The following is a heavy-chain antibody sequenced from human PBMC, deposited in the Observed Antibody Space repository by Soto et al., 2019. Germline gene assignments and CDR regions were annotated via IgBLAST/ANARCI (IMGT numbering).Heavy chain of an antibody. CDR1: GYTFTGYY. J-gene: IGHJ4*02. D-gene: IGHD3-22*01. Sequence: AVKVSCKTSGYTFTGYYMHWVRQAPGQGLEWMGWINPHSGGANYAQNFQGRVTLTRDASINTAYMDLTRLTSGDAAVYYCARSSTYNFDSSGYYDYWGQGTLVTVSS. CDR2: INPHSGGA. V-gene: IGHV1-2*02. CDR3: ARSSTYNFDSSGYYDY.